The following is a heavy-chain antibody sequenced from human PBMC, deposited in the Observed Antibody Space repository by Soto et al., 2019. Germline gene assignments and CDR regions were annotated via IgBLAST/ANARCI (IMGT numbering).Heavy chain of an antibody. J-gene: IGHJ6*02. V-gene: IGHV5-51*01. CDR1: GYSFTSYW. CDR2: IYPGDSDT. CDR3: ARRGAVAGSGGSYYYYGMDV. Sequence: GESLKISCKGSGYSFTSYWIGWVRQMPGKGLEWMGIIYPGDSDTRYSPSFQGQVTISADKSISTAYLQWSSLKASDTAMYYCARRGAVAGSGGSYYYYGMDVWGQGTTVTVSS. D-gene: IGHD6-19*01.